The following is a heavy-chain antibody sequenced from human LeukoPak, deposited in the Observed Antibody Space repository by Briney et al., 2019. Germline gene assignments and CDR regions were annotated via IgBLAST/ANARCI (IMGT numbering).Heavy chain of an antibody. V-gene: IGHV3-48*01. J-gene: IGHJ4*02. D-gene: IGHD5-12*01. CDR1: GFSFSHYS. CDR2: ISDTSAM. Sequence: GESLRLSCVASGFSFSHYSMKWVRQAPGKGLEWVSYISDTSAMYYADSVRGRFTISRDNAKNSLFLQMNSLRVEDTGVYYCARDGGYSGYDADCWGQGTLVTVSS. CDR3: ARDGGYSGYDADC.